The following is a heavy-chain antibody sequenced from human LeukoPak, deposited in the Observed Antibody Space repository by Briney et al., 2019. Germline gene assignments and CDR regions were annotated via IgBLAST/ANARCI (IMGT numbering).Heavy chain of an antibody. V-gene: IGHV4-39*07. CDR3: ARVLGYGSGSCVDY. CDR1: GGSISSSSYY. D-gene: IGHD3-10*01. Sequence: SETLSLTCTVSGGSISSSSYYWGWIRQPPGKGLEWIGSIYYSGTTYYNPSLKSRVTISVDTSKNQFSLRLTSVTAADTAVYYCARVLGYGSGSCVDYWGQGTLVTVSS. CDR2: IYYSGTT. J-gene: IGHJ4*02.